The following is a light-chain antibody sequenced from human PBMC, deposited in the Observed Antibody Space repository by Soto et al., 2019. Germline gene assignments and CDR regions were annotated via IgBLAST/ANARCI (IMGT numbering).Light chain of an antibody. CDR2: DVS. CDR3: SSYTSSSTDV. V-gene: IGLV2-14*01. J-gene: IGLJ1*01. Sequence: QSALTQPASVSGSPGQSITISCTGTSSEVGGYNYVSWYQQHPGKAPKLMIYDVSNRPSGVSNRFSGSKSGNTASLTISGLQAEDEADYYCSSYTSSSTDVFGTGTKVTLL. CDR1: SSEVGGYNY.